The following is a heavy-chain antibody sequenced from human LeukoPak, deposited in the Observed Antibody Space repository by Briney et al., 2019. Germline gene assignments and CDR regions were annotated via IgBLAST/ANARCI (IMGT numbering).Heavy chain of an antibody. CDR3: TREAYYYDTSGFNRDY. CDR2: IRSKTYGGTI. J-gene: IGHJ4*02. Sequence: PGGSLRLSCTASGFTFGDYGMSWFRQAPGKGLEWVSSIRSKTYGGTIQYAASVKGRFIISRDDSKSIAYLQMNSLRTEDTAVYYCTREAYYYDTSGFNRDYWGQGTLVTVSS. V-gene: IGHV3-49*03. D-gene: IGHD3-22*01. CDR1: GFTFGDYG.